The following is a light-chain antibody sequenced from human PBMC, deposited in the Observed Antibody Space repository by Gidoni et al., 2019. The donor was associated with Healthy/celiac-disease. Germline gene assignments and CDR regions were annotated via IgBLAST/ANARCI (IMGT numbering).Light chain of an antibody. J-gene: IGLJ3*02. V-gene: IGLV2-14*03. CDR2: DVS. CDR1: SSDVGGYHY. Sequence: SALTQPPSVSGSPGPPLTMSCTGTSSDVGGYHYVSWYQQQPCKAPKLMIYDVSNRPLEVSNRFSGSKSGNTASLTISGLQAEDEADYYCSSYTSGSTNWVFGGGTKLTVL. CDR3: SSYTSGSTNWV.